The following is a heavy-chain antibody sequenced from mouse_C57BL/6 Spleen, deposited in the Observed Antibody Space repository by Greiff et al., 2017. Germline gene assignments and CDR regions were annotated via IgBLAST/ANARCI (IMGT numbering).Heavy chain of an antibody. CDR2: IDPSDSYT. Sequence: QVQLKQPGAELVMPGASVKLSCKASGYTFTSYWMHWVKQRPGQGLEWIGEIDPSDSYTNYNQKFKGKSTLTVDKSSSTAYMQLSSLTAEDSAVYYCATRRPDYWGQGTTLTVSS. J-gene: IGHJ2*01. V-gene: IGHV1-69*01. CDR1: GYTFTSYW. CDR3: ATRRPDY. D-gene: IGHD1-2*01.